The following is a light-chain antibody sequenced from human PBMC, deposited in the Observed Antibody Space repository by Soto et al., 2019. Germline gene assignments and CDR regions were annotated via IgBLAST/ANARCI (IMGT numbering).Light chain of an antibody. CDR1: SSDVGGYNY. V-gene: IGLV2-14*01. J-gene: IGLJ3*02. CDR3: SSYTSTSTLV. Sequence: QSALTQPASVSGSPGQSTTISCTGTSSDVGGYNYVSWYQHHPGKAPKLMIYDVRNRPSGVSNRFSGSKSGNTASLTISGLQAEDEADYYCSSYTSTSTLVFGGGTKVTVL. CDR2: DVR.